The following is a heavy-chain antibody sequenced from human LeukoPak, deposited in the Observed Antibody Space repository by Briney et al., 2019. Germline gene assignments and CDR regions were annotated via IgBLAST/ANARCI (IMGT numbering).Heavy chain of an antibody. CDR3: AREGYDSSGYYYQYYFDY. Sequence: SQTLSLTCTVSGGSISSGGYYWSRIRQHPGKGLEWIGYIYYSGSTYYNPSLKSRVTISVDTSKNQFSLKLSSVTAADTAVYYCAREGYDSSGYYYQYYFDYWGQGTLVTVSS. CDR1: GGSISSGGYY. D-gene: IGHD3-22*01. J-gene: IGHJ4*02. CDR2: IYYSGST. V-gene: IGHV4-31*03.